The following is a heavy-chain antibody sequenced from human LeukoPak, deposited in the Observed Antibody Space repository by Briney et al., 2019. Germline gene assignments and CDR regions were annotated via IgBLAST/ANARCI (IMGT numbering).Heavy chain of an antibody. CDR3: ARDLGHPSSPTY. J-gene: IGHJ4*02. D-gene: IGHD3-10*01. Sequence: GASVKVSCKASGYTFTGYYMHWVRQAPGQGLEWMGWINANSGGTKYAQKFQGRVTVTGDTSVTTAFMELSSLTSDDTAVYYCARDLGHPSSPTYWGQGTLVTVSS. CDR2: INANSGGT. V-gene: IGHV1-2*02. CDR1: GYTFTGYY.